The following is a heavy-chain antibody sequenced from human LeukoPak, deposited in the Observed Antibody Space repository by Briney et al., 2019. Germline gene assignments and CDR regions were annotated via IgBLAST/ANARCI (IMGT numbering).Heavy chain of an antibody. D-gene: IGHD4-17*01. CDR2: ISYDGSNK. CDR1: GFTFSSYA. J-gene: IGHJ4*02. Sequence: QPGGSLRLSCAASGFTFSSYAMSWVRQAPGKGLEWVAVISYDGSNKYYADSVKGRFTISRDNSKNTLYLQMNSLRAEDTAVYYCARDLNDYGDYSSLWGQGTLVTVSS. CDR3: ARDLNDYGDYSSL. V-gene: IGHV3-30*04.